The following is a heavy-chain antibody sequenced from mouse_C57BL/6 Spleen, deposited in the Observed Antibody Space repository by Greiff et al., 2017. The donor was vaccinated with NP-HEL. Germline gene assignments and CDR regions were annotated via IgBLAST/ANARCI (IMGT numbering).Heavy chain of an antibody. Sequence: QVQLKQPGAELVRPGSSVKLSCKASGYTFTSYWMDWVKQRPGQGLEWIGNIYPSDSETHYNQKFKDKATLTVDKSSSTAYMQLSSLTSEDSAVYYCARELATVVFAYWGQGTLVTVSA. J-gene: IGHJ3*01. D-gene: IGHD1-1*01. CDR3: ARELATVVFAY. V-gene: IGHV1-61*01. CDR1: GYTFTSYW. CDR2: IYPSDSET.